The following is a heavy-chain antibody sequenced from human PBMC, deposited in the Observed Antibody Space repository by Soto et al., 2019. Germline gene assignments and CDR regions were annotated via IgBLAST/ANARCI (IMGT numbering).Heavy chain of an antibody. CDR3: AGDGVRNGAYNGWLDP. D-gene: IGHD3-16*01. CDR1: GFSFSSYW. CDR2: IKQDAREK. Sequence: EVPLVESGGGLVQPGGSLRLSCAASGFSFSSYWMTWVRQAPGKGLEWVANIKQDAREKYYVASVKGRFTISRDNGKNLLYLQMDSLTADDTAVYYCAGDGVRNGAYNGWLDPWGQGTLVTVSS. J-gene: IGHJ5*02. V-gene: IGHV3-7*03.